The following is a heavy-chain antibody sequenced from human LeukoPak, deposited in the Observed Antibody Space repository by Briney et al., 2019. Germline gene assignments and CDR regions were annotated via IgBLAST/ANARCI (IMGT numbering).Heavy chain of an antibody. V-gene: IGHV4-4*07. J-gene: IGHJ4*02. D-gene: IGHD2-21*02. CDR1: GGSISSYY. CDR2: IYISGST. Sequence: SETLSLTCTVSGGSISSYYWSWIRQPAGKGLEWIGRIYISGSTNYNPSLKSRVTMSVDTSKNQFSLKLSSVTAADTAVYYCARYGAPSYCGGDCYQYYFDYWGQGTLVTVSS. CDR3: ARYGAPSYCGGDCYQYYFDY.